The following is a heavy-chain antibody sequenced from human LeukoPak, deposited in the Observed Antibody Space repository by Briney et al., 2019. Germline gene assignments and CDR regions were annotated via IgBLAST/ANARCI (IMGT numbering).Heavy chain of an antibody. CDR2: IKSRSDSWTT. J-gene: IGHJ6*03. D-gene: IGHD1-26*01. CDR1: GFTFSGPW. CDR3: TTDPTLYSGSYWGAYYYYYMDV. Sequence: GGSLRLSCAASGFTFSGPWMTWVRQAPGKGLEWVGRIKSRSDSWTTDYAAPVKGRFTISRDDSKNTLYLQMNSLKTEDTAVYYCTTDPTLYSGSYWGAYYYYYMDVWGKGTTVTISS. V-gene: IGHV3-15*01.